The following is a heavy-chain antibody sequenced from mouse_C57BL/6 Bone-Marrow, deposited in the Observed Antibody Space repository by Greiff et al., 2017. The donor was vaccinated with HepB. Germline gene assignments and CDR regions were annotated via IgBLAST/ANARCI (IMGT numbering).Heavy chain of an antibody. CDR2: INSDGGST. D-gene: IGHD2-4*01. Sequence: EVKVVESGGGLVQPGESLKLSCESNEYEFPSHDMSWVRKTPEKRLELVAAINSDGGSTYYPDTMERRFIISRDNTKKTLYLQMSSLRSEDTALYYCARHSPHYDYDSYWYFDVWGTGTTVTVSS. V-gene: IGHV5-2*01. CDR3: ARHSPHYDYDSYWYFDV. J-gene: IGHJ1*03. CDR1: EYEFPSHD.